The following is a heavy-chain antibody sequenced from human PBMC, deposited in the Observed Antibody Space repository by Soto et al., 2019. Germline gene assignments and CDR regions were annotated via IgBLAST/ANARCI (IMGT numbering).Heavy chain of an antibody. CDR2: IDYSGST. Sequence: PSETLSLTCTVSGGSIKSYYWSWIRQPPGQGLEWIGYIDYSGSTNYNPSLKSRVIMSVDTSKNQFSLQVTSVTAADTAVYYCARDMSRYVWGSFSRGDYFGSWGQGILVTVSS. V-gene: IGHV4-59*01. D-gene: IGHD3-16*01. CDR3: ARDMSRYVWGSFSRGDYFGS. CDR1: GGSIKSYY. J-gene: IGHJ4*02.